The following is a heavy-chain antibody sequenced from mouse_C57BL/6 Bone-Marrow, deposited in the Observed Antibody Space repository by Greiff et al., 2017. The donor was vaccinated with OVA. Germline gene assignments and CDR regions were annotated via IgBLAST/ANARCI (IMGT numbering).Heavy chain of an antibody. V-gene: IGHV1-81*01. J-gene: IGHJ4*01. CDR3: ARLCGSSYYYAMDY. CDR2: IYPRSGNN. CDR1: GYTFTSYG. D-gene: IGHD1-1*01. Sequence: VQLQQSGAELARPGASVKLSCKASGYTFTSYGISWVKQRTGQGLEWIGEIYPRSGNNYYNAKFKGKATLTADKSSSTAYMELRSLTSEDSAVYFCARLCGSSYYYAMDYWGQGTSVTVSS.